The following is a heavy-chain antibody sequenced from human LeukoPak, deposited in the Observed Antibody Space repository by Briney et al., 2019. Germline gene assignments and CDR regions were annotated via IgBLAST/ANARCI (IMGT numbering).Heavy chain of an antibody. Sequence: SETLSLTCTVSGDSINCGPYYWTWIRQSAGKGLEWIGRIFSIGTTTYNPSLKSRVSISLDTSKNHFSLNLSSVTAADAAIEYCVREGFLYMDVWDKGTTVTVSS. J-gene: IGHJ6*04. CDR2: IFSIGTT. CDR3: VREGFLYMDV. CDR1: GDSINCGPYY. D-gene: IGHD2/OR15-2a*01. V-gene: IGHV4-61*02.